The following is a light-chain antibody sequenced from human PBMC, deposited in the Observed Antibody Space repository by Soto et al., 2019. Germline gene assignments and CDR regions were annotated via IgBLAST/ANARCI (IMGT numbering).Light chain of an antibody. J-gene: IGKJ5*01. CDR2: DAS. CDR3: QQYGTSPIT. V-gene: IGKV3D-20*01. CDR1: QSVSSSY. Sequence: EIVLTQSPATLSLSQGERATLACGASQSVSSSYLAWYQQKPGLAPIRLIYDASTRATGIPDRFSGSASVTDFTLTISRLEPEDFAVYYCQQYGTSPITFGQGTRLESK.